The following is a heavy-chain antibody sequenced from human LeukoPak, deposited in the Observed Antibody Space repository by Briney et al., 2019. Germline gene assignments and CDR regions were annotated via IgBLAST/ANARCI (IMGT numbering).Heavy chain of an antibody. CDR1: GFTFSTYT. Sequence: RGSRTLSCAASGFTFSTYTMNWVRQAPGKGLEWVSSISSNSAFIYYADSVKGRFTISRDNAKNSLYLQMNSLRAEDTAVYYCAREQGLPYWGHGNLFTVSS. V-gene: IGHV3-21*01. CDR2: ISSNSAFI. CDR3: AREQGLPY. J-gene: IGHJ4*01.